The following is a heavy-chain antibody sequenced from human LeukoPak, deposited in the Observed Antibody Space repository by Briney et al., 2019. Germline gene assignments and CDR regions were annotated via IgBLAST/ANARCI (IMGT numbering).Heavy chain of an antibody. CDR2: IKQDGSEK. CDR3: ARESPRSGYYDSSGYYAFDI. Sequence: GGSLRLSCAASGFTFSSYWMSWVRQAPGKGLEWVANIKQDGSEKYYVDSVKGRFTISRDNAKNSLYLQMNSLRAEDTAVYYCARESPRSGYYDSSGYYAFDIWGQGTMVTVSS. D-gene: IGHD3-22*01. CDR1: GFTFSSYW. V-gene: IGHV3-7*01. J-gene: IGHJ3*02.